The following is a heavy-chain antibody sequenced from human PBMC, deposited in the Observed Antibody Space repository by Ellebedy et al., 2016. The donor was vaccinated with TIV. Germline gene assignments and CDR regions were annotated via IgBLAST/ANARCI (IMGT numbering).Heavy chain of an antibody. CDR1: GFTFSTYP. CDR2: ISGSGAST. CDR3: SRKASNSGGPDDY. Sequence: PGGSLRLSCAASGFTFSTYPMRWVRRAPGKGLEWVSTISGSGASTYYADSVKGRFTISRDNSKNTVFLQLNSLRVDDSAVYYCSRKASNSGGPDDYWGQGALVTVSS. D-gene: IGHD3-10*01. V-gene: IGHV3-23*01. J-gene: IGHJ4*02.